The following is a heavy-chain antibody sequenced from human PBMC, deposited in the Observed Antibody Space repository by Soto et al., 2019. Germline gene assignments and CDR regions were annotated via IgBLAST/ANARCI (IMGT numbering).Heavy chain of an antibody. CDR1: GLTLSNYA. V-gene: IGHV3-30-3*01. CDR2: ISYDGSNK. Sequence: HVQLVESGGGVVQPGRSLRLSCAASGLTLSNYAMHWVRQAPGKGLEWVAIISYDGSNKYYADSVKGRFTISRDNSKNTLYLQVNSLRAEDTAVYYCARGQSTRGTAMAYGMDVWGQGTTVTVSS. J-gene: IGHJ6*02. CDR3: ARGQSTRGTAMAYGMDV. D-gene: IGHD5-18*01.